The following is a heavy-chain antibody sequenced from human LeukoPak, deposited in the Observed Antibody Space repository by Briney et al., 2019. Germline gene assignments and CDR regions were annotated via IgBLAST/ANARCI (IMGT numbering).Heavy chain of an antibody. CDR2: ISAFTGDT. CDR3: ARVFGRGSYNYGFDV. D-gene: IGHD3-16*01. J-gene: IGHJ6*02. CDR1: DFTFTNYG. V-gene: IGHV1-18*01. Sequence: ASVKVSCKASDFTFTNYGISWVRQAPGQGLEWMGWISAFTGDTTYAQNLQGRVTMTTDTSTSTAYMELRSLRSDDTAVYYCARVFGRGSYNYGFDVWGQGTTVTVSS.